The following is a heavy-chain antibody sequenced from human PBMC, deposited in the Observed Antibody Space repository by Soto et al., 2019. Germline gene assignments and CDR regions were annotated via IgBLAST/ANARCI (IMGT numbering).Heavy chain of an antibody. D-gene: IGHD4-17*01. V-gene: IGHV3-7*03. J-gene: IGHJ4*02. CDR3: VKDDGDYSFDY. Sequence: PVGSLRLSCAASGFTFSNYWMSWVRQAPGKGLEWVAKINQGGSEKWSADSVKGRFTISRDNAKNSLYLQLNSLGAEDTAVYYCVKDDGDYSFDYWGQGTLVTVSS. CDR1: GFTFSNYW. CDR2: INQGGSEK.